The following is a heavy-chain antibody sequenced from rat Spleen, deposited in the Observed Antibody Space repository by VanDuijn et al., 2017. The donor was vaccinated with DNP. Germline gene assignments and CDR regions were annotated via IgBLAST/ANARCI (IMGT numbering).Heavy chain of an antibody. J-gene: IGHJ2*01. CDR3: AKNSGYYFDY. CDR2: SSPSGSRT. Sequence: EVQLVESGGGLVQPGNSLKLSCAASGFTFSDYAMAWVRQAPKKGLEWVAASSPSGSRTYYADSVKGRFTISRDDAKSSLYLQMNSLKSEDTATYYCAKNSGYYFDYWGQGVMVTVSS. V-gene: IGHV5-22*01. D-gene: IGHD4-3*01. CDR1: GFTFSDYA.